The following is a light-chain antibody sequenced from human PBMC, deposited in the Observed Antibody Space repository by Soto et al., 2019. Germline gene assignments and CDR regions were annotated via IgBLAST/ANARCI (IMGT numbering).Light chain of an antibody. Sequence: EIVLTQSPDTLSLSPGERATLSCTASQSVNNNVALYQQKPGHTPRLLIYSASIGSTGTPARFSGSWSGSDFTLTISSLQSEDFAVDYCQQYNKWPLTFGPGTKVDIK. V-gene: IGKV3-15*01. CDR3: QQYNKWPLT. CDR2: SAS. CDR1: QSVNNN. J-gene: IGKJ3*01.